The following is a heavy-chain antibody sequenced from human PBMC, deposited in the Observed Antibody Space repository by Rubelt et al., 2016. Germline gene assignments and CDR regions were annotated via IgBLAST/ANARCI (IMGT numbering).Heavy chain of an antibody. D-gene: IGHD4-23*01. Sequence: QVQLQESGPGLVKPSETLSLTCTVSSFSISSGHYWGWIRQPPGKGLEWIGSISHSGSAYYNPSLKSRVTISVDTSENQYSLRLISGTAADTAVYYCARDVRWSWHFDLRGRGTLVTVSS. CDR3: ARDVRWSWHFDL. J-gene: IGHJ2*01. V-gene: IGHV4-38-2*02. CDR2: ISHSGSA. CDR1: SFSISSGHY.